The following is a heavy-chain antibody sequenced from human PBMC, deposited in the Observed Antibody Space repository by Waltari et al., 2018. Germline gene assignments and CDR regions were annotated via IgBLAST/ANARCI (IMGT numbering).Heavy chain of an antibody. CDR2: IYPDDADT. Sequence: EVQLVQSGVEVKKSGESLKISCKASGSGFSDFWIGWLRQMPGKGLEWMGLIYPDDADTRYNPSFRCHVTMSVDRSSNTAYLQWSALKPSDSAIYDCARQKMVRKVGWFDPWGQGTLVSVSS. V-gene: IGHV5-51*01. J-gene: IGHJ5*02. CDR1: GSGFSDFW. D-gene: IGHD3-10*01. CDR3: ARQKMVRKVGWFDP.